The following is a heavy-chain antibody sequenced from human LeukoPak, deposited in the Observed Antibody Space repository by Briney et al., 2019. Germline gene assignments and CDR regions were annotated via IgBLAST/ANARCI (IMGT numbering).Heavy chain of an antibody. Sequence: GGSLRLSCAASGFTFSSYGMHWVRQAPGKGLEWVAVISNDGSNKYYADSVKGRFTISRDNSKNTLYLQMNSLRAEDTAVYYCAKGGRLQPLPPFDSWGPGTLVTVSS. CDR3: AKGGRLQPLPPFDS. CDR2: ISNDGSNK. D-gene: IGHD1-26*01. J-gene: IGHJ4*02. V-gene: IGHV3-30*04. CDR1: GFTFSSYG.